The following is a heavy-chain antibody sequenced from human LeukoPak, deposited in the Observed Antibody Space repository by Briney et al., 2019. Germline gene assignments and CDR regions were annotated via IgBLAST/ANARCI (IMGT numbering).Heavy chain of an antibody. Sequence: SETLSLTCTVSGGSISSYYWSWIRQPPGKGLEWIGYFYYSGSTYYNPSLKSRVTISVDTSKNQFSLKLSSVTAADMAVYYCARPYYYDSRIDPWGQGTLVTVSS. CDR2: FYYSGST. V-gene: IGHV4-59*08. CDR1: GGSISSYY. D-gene: IGHD3-22*01. J-gene: IGHJ5*02. CDR3: ARPYYYDSRIDP.